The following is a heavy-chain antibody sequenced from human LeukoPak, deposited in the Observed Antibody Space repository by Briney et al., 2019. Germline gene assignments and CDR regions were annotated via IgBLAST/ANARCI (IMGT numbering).Heavy chain of an antibody. CDR2: ISRDESNK. CDR3: ARVRYCSGGSCYFYNAMDV. V-gene: IGHV3-30*03. Sequence: GGSLRLSCAASGFFVTTYGIHWVRQAPGKGLEWVAVISRDESNKYYGDSVKGRFTISRDNSKNTLYLHMNSLRAEDTAVYYCARVRYCSGGSCYFYNAMDVWGQRTTVTVSS. J-gene: IGHJ6*02. CDR1: GFFVTTYG. D-gene: IGHD2-15*01.